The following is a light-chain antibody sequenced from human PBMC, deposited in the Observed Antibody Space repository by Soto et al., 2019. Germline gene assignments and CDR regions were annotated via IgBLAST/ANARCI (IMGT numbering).Light chain of an antibody. CDR2: DAS. J-gene: IGKJ5*01. CDR1: QSVSSY. V-gene: IGKV3-11*01. CDR3: QQRSHWPIT. Sequence: EIVLIESRRTLSLSQVERATLACRASQSVSSYLDWYQQKPGQAPRLLIYDASNRATGIPARFSGSGSGTDFTLTISSLEPEDFAVYYCQQRSHWPITFGQATRLEV.